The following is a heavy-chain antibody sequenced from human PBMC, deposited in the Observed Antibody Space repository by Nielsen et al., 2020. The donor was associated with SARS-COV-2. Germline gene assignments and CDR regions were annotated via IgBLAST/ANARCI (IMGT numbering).Heavy chain of an antibody. D-gene: IGHD6-13*01. Sequence: RQAPGKGLEWIGEINHSGSTNYNPSLKSRVTISVDTSKNQFSLKLSSVTAADTAVYYCADSSSRYLEFAYWGQGTLVTVSS. CDR2: INHSGST. J-gene: IGHJ4*02. CDR3: ADSSSRYLEFAY. V-gene: IGHV4-34*01.